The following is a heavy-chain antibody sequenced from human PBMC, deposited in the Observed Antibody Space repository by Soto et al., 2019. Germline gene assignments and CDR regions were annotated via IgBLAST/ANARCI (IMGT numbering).Heavy chain of an antibody. Sequence: EVQLVESGGGLVQPGGSLRLSCVASGFTFSDHYMDWVRQAPGKGLEWVGRTRNKANSYTTEYAASVKGRFTISRDDSQNSLYLQMNSLKTEDTAVHYCARGGYCSSTSCHSDYYGMDVWGQGTTVTVSS. CDR3: ARGGYCSSTSCHSDYYGMDV. CDR2: TRNKANSYTT. V-gene: IGHV3-72*01. D-gene: IGHD2-2*01. J-gene: IGHJ6*02. CDR1: GFTFSDHY.